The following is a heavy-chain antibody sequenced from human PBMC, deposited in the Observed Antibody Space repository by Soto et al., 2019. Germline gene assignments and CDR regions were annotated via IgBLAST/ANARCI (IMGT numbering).Heavy chain of an antibody. CDR1: GGSFSGYY. Sequence: QVQLQQWGAGLLKPSETLSLTCAVYGGSFSGYYWTWIRQSPEKGLEWIGEVNHSGTTYYNPSLKTRGTISVNTPKNQFSLKMSFVNAAETAVYYCARGIGYCSSINCYSSRRLRFDSWGQGTLVTVSS. CDR3: ARGIGYCSSINCYSSRRLRFDS. V-gene: IGHV4-34*01. CDR2: VNHSGTT. J-gene: IGHJ4*02. D-gene: IGHD2-2*01.